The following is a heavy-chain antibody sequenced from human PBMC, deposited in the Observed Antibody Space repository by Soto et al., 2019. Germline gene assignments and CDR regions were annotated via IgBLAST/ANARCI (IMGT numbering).Heavy chain of an antibody. J-gene: IGHJ4*02. D-gene: IGHD6-19*01. Sequence: QVQLVQSGGEVKRPGASVKVSCKASGYMFSNYAISWVRQTPGQGLEWMGWINVYNGNTNYAQKFQGRVTMATDTSMKTCYLDVWSLRSDETDVNLCARELSSGWFECCGQGTLVFVPP. CDR1: GYMFSNYA. V-gene: IGHV1-18*01. CDR2: INVYNGNT. CDR3: ARELSSGWFEC.